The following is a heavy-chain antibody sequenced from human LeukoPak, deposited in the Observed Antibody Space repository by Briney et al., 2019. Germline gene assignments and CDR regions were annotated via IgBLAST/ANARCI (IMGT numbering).Heavy chain of an antibody. V-gene: IGHV1-2*02. Sequence: ASVTVSCKASGYTFTGYYMHWVRQAPGQGLEWMGWINPNSGGTNYAQKFQGRVTMTRDTSISTAYMELSRLRSDDTAVYYCARAPKYYYDSSGPYGYWGQGTLVTVSS. CDR2: INPNSGGT. D-gene: IGHD3-22*01. J-gene: IGHJ4*02. CDR1: GYTFTGYY. CDR3: ARAPKYYYDSSGPYGY.